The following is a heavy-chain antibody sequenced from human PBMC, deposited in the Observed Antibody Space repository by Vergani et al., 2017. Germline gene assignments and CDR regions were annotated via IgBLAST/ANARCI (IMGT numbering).Heavy chain of an antibody. J-gene: IGHJ4*02. D-gene: IGHD3-10*01. CDR3: AREDVYGSGSYSQFDY. V-gene: IGHV4-61*02. CDR2: IYTSGST. Sequence: QVQLQESGPGLVKPSQTLSLTCTVSGGSISSGSYYWSWIRQPAGKGLEWIGRIYTSGSTNYNPSRKSRVTISVDTSKNQFSLKLSSVTAADTAVYYCAREDVYGSGSYSQFDYWGQGTLVTVSS. CDR1: GGSISSGSYY.